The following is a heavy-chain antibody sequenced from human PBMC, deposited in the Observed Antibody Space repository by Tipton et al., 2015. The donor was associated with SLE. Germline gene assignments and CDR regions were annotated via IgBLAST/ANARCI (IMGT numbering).Heavy chain of an antibody. CDR1: GGSFSDYF. CDR3: ARPLEWLSYDAFDF. D-gene: IGHD3-3*01. J-gene: IGHJ3*01. CDR2: INHSGST. V-gene: IGHV4-34*01. Sequence: TLSLTCAVYGGSFSDYFWSWIRQPPGKGLEWIGEINHSGSTTYNPSLKSRVTISVDTSKNQFSLKVRSVTAADTAVYYCARPLEWLSYDAFDFWGRGTMVTVSS.